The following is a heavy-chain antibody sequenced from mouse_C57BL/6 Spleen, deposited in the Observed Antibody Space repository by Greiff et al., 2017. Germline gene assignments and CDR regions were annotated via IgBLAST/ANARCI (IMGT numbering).Heavy chain of an antibody. J-gene: IGHJ1*03. CDR2: ISSGGSYT. Sequence: EVQGVEPGGDLVKPGGSLKLSCAASGFTFSSYGMSWVRQTPDQRLEWVATISSGGSYTYYPDSVKGRFTFSRDNANNTLYLQMSSLKSEDTAMYYCACRVVGDGYDDWYFDVWGTGTTVTVSS. CDR1: GFTFSSYG. CDR3: ACRVVGDGYDDWYFDV. V-gene: IGHV5-6*01. D-gene: IGHD2-2*01.